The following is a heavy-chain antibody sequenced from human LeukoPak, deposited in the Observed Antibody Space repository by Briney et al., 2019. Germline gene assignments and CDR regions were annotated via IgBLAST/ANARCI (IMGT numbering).Heavy chain of an antibody. CDR1: GFTFISYS. CDR3: AKDLGRYCSGGSCSNDY. CDR2: ISSSSSYI. D-gene: IGHD2-15*01. Sequence: GGSLRLSCAASGFTFISYSMNWVRQAPGKGLEWVSSISSSSSYIYYADSVKGRFTISRDNSKNTLYLQMNSLRAEDTAVYYCAKDLGRYCSGGSCSNDYWGQGTLVTVSS. V-gene: IGHV3-21*01. J-gene: IGHJ4*02.